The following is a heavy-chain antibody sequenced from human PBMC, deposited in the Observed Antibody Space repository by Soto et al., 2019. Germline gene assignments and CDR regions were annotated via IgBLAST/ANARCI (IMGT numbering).Heavy chain of an antibody. V-gene: IGHV1-18*01. CDR2: ISAYNGNT. Sequence: ASVKVSCKASGYTFTSYGISWVRQAPGQGLEWMGWISAYNGNTNYAQKLQGRVTMTTDTSTSTAYMELRSLRSDDTAVYYCARARKYCSGGSCSRDFDYWGQGTLVTVSS. CDR1: GYTFTSYG. D-gene: IGHD2-15*01. CDR3: ARARKYCSGGSCSRDFDY. J-gene: IGHJ4*02.